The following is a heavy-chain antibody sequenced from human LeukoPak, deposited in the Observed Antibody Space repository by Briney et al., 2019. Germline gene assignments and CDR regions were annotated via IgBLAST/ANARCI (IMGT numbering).Heavy chain of an antibody. V-gene: IGHV4-59*12. Sequence: PSETLSLTCTVSGGSINSYYWSWIRQPPGKGLEWIAYIYYSGSTNYNPSLKSRVTISVDTSKNQFSLKLSSVTAADTAVYYCARGGVYDSSGYYHPDFDYWGQGTLVTVSS. J-gene: IGHJ4*02. CDR2: IYYSGST. CDR1: GGSINSYY. CDR3: ARGGVYDSSGYYHPDFDY. D-gene: IGHD3-22*01.